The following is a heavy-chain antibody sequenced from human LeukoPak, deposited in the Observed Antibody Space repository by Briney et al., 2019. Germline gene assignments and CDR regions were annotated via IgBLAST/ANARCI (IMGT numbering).Heavy chain of an antibody. CDR1: GYTFTSYY. J-gene: IGHJ4*02. CDR3: ATSAGDPIAFDY. CDR2: INPSGGST. Sequence: ASVTVSCTTSGYTFTSYYIHWVRQAPGQGLEWMGIINPSGGSTSYAQKFQGRVTMTEDTSTDTAYMELSSLRSEDTAVYYCATSAGDPIAFDYWGQGTLVTVSS. V-gene: IGHV1-46*01. D-gene: IGHD7-27*01.